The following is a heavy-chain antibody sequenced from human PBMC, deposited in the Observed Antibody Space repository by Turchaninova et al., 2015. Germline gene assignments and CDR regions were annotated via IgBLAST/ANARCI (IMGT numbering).Heavy chain of an antibody. Sequence: QVQLQESGPRLVKTSETLSLTCSVSGYYITSGYYWGWIRQPPGKRLGWIGKIYHTGTTSYNPSFKSRVSLSIDTSNNHFSLKLNALTVADTAVYYCAGGSYHPVDYWGQGTLVVVS. CDR1: GYYITSGYY. V-gene: IGHV4-38-2*01. CDR3: AGGSYHPVDY. D-gene: IGHD1-26*01. CDR2: IYHTGTT. J-gene: IGHJ4*02.